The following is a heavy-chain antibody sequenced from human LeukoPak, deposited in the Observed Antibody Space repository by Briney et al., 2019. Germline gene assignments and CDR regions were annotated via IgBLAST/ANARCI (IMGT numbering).Heavy chain of an antibody. CDR1: GGSISSATYY. Sequence: SETLSLTCTVSGGSISSATYYWGWIRQPPGKGLEWIGSSYHSGRTYYNPSLKSRVTISVDTSKNQVSLILTSVTAADTAVYYCARGVGKYDILTGYHPTNFDYWGQGTLVTVSS. CDR2: SYHSGRT. CDR3: ARGVGKYDILTGYHPTNFDY. V-gene: IGHV4-39*07. J-gene: IGHJ4*02. D-gene: IGHD3-9*01.